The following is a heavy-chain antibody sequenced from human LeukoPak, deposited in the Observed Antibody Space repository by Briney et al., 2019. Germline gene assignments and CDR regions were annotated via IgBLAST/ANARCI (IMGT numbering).Heavy chain of an antibody. D-gene: IGHD1-26*01. CDR3: ARVGATTRGAFDI. CDR1: GGPISSYY. Sequence: SETLSLTCTVSGGPISSYYWSWIRQPPGKGLEWIGYIYYSGSTNYNPSLKSRVTISVDTSKNQFSLKLSSVTAADTAVYYCARVGATTRGAFDIWGQGTMVTVSS. CDR2: IYYSGST. V-gene: IGHV4-59*08. J-gene: IGHJ3*02.